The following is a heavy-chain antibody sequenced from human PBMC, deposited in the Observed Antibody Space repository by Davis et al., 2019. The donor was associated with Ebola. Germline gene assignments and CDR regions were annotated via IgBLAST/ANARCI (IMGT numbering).Heavy chain of an antibody. CDR3: ARGVYDFWSGYHETYNWFDP. CDR1: GGTFSSYA. D-gene: IGHD3-3*01. Sequence: SVKVSCKASGGTFSSYAISWVRQAPGQGLEWMGRIIPILGIANYAQKFQGRVTITADKSTSTAYMELSSLRSEDTAVYYCARGVYDFWSGYHETYNWFDPWGQGTLVTVSS. V-gene: IGHV1-69*04. CDR2: IIPILGIA. J-gene: IGHJ5*02.